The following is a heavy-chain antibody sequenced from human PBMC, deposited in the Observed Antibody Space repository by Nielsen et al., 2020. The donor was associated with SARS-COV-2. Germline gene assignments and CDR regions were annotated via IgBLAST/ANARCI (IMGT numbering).Heavy chain of an antibody. V-gene: IGHV3-23*01. CDR1: GFPMREYA. CDR2: ISSSGGRK. CDR3: ARGPHEDVMPPQRRGYDP. J-gene: IGHJ5*02. Sequence: SLNISCAASGFPMREYAMTWVREAPGKGLEWVSLISSSGGRKYYADFVRGRFIISRDMSTNTLYLQMDSLMSEDTAFYYCARGPHEDVMPPQRRGYDPWGPGTLVTVSP. D-gene: IGHD6-13*01.